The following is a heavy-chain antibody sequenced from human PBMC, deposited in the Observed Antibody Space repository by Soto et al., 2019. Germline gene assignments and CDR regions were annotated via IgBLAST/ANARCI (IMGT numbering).Heavy chain of an antibody. V-gene: IGHV1-18*01. CDR3: ARDLYYSSGRYFDHDAFDI. J-gene: IGHJ3*02. D-gene: IGHD6-19*01. CDR1: GYNFTSYG. CDR2: ISPHNDRT. Sequence: VSVKVSCKASGYNFTSYGISWVRQAPGQWLEWMGWISPHNDRTKYARRFQDRVTMTIETPTSTVYMELRCLRSDDTAVYYCARDLYYSSGRYFDHDAFDIWGQGTVVTVSS.